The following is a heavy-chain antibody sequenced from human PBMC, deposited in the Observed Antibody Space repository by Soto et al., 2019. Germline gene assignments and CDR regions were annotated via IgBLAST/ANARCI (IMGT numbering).Heavy chain of an antibody. CDR3: ARGNHRWLQLWYFDL. V-gene: IGHV1-69*12. Sequence: QVQLVQSGAEVKKPGSSVTVSCKASGGTFSSYTISWVRQPLGQGLEGRGGTTPIFGTANYPQKFQGRVTITADESTSTAYMELSSLRSEDTAVYYCARGNHRWLQLWYFDLWGRGTLVTVSS. D-gene: IGHD5-12*01. CDR1: GGTFSSYT. CDR2: TTPIFGTA. J-gene: IGHJ2*01.